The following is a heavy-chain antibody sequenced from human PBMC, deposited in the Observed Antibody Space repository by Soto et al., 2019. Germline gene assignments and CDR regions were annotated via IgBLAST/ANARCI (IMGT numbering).Heavy chain of an antibody. CDR1: GFSLSTSGMR. V-gene: IGHV2-70*04. Sequence: SGPTLVNPTQTLTLTCTFSGFSLSTSGMRVSWIRQPPGKALEWLARIDWDDDKFYSTSLKTRLTISKDTSKNQVVLTMTNMDPADTATYYCARISDYYYYGMDVWGQGTTVTVSS. CDR2: IDWDDDK. J-gene: IGHJ6*02. D-gene: IGHD6-19*01. CDR3: ARISDYYYYGMDV.